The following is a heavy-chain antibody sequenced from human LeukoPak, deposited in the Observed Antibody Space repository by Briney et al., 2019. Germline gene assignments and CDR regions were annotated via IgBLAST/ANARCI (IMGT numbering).Heavy chain of an antibody. CDR1: GYTFTSYD. CDR2: MNPNSGNT. J-gene: IGHJ5*02. D-gene: IGHD2-2*01. CDR3: AREYQLLGTVYNYFDP. V-gene: IGHV1-8*01. Sequence: EASVKVSRKASGYTFTSYDINWVRQATGQGLEWMGWMNPNSGNTGYAQKFQGRVTMTRNTSISTAYMELTSLRSEDTAVYYCAREYQLLGTVYNYFDPWGQGTLVTVST.